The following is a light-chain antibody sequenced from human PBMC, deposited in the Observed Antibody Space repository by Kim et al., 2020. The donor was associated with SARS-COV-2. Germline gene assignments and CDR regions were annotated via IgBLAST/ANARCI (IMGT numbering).Light chain of an antibody. Sequence: QSALTQPRSVSGSPGQSVTISCTGTSSDVGGYKYVSWYQQHPGKAPKLMIYDVSKRPSGVPDRFSSSKSGNTASLTISGLQAEDEADYYCCSYAGSYTWVYGGGTQLTVV. CDR3: CSYAGSYTWV. CDR2: DVS. J-gene: IGLJ3*02. V-gene: IGLV2-11*01. CDR1: SSDVGGYKY.